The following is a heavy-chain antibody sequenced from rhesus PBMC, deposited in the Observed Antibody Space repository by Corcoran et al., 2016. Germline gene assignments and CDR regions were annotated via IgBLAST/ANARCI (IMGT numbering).Heavy chain of an antibody. J-gene: IGHJ4*01. CDR1: GGSISNNY. CDR2: FFGNNGST. CDR3: ARDLYSGNYYYFDY. D-gene: IGHD3-16*01. Sequence: QVQLQESGPGLVKPSETLSLTCAVSGGSISNNYWSWIRQPPGKVLEWIGYFFGNNGSTYYNPSLNSRVTISTDPTKNQFSMKLSSVTAADTAVYYCARDLYSGNYYYFDYWGQGVLVTVSS. V-gene: IGHV4-165*01.